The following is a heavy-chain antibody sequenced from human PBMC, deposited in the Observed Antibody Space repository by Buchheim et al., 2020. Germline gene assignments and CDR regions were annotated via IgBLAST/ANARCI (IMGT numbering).Heavy chain of an antibody. J-gene: IGHJ5*02. CDR3: ARANRFDT. Sequence: QVQLVESEGGVVQPRRSLRLSCAASGFTFSSYAMHWVRQAPGKGLEWVVAISYDGRNKYYVDSVKGRFTISRDNSKNTLSLQMNSLRAEDTAVYYCARANRFDTWGQRTL. CDR1: GFTFSSYA. V-gene: IGHV3-30*01. CDR2: ISYDGRNK.